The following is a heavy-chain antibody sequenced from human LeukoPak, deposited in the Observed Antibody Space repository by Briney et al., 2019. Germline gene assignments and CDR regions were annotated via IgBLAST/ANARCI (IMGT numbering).Heavy chain of an antibody. Sequence: GGSLRLSCAASGFTFSSYSMNWVRQAPGKGLEWVSSINSSSSYIYYADSVKGRFTISRDNAKNSLYLQMNSLRAEDTAVYYCARGTGTPGWFDPWGQGTLVTVSS. J-gene: IGHJ5*02. CDR3: ARGTGTPGWFDP. CDR2: INSSSSYI. D-gene: IGHD2-8*02. V-gene: IGHV3-21*01. CDR1: GFTFSSYS.